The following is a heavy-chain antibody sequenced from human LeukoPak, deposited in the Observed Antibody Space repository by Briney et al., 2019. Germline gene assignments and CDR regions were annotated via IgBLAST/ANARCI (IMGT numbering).Heavy chain of an antibody. CDR1: GFTFSSYS. J-gene: IGHJ5*02. D-gene: IGHD6-13*01. V-gene: IGHV3-48*01. Sequence: GGSLRLSCAASGFTFSSYSMNWVRQAPGKGLEWVSYISSSSSTIYYADSVKGRFTISRDNSKNTLYLQMNSLRAEDTAVYYCARGGSPSSSWLYWFDPWGQGTLVTVSS. CDR2: ISSSSSTI. CDR3: ARGGSPSSSWLYWFDP.